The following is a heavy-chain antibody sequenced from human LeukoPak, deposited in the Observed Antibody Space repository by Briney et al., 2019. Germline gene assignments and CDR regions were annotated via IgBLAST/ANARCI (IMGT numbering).Heavy chain of an antibody. CDR2: INPNSGGT. CDR1: GYTFTDYY. D-gene: IGHD1-26*01. V-gene: IGHV1-2*02. J-gene: IGHJ4*02. Sequence: ASVKVSCKASGYTFTDYYMHWVRQAPGQGLEWMGWINPNSGGTNYARNFQGRVTMTRDTSITTAYMELSSLRSDDTAVYYCARLLGAPHWGRGALVTVSS. CDR3: ARLLGAPH.